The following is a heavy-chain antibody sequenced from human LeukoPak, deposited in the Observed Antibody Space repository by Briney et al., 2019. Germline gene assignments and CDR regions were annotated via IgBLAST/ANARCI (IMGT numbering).Heavy chain of an antibody. D-gene: IGHD3-22*01. CDR3: ARGAYERSGFSPSWFAP. V-gene: IGHV1-2*02. CDR1: GYTFTDYY. CDR2: INPNSGAT. Sequence: ASVKVSCKVSGYTFTDYYIHWVRQAPGQGLEWMGWINPNSGATNYAQKFQGRVTMARDTSISTAYMELSSLISDDTAVFYCARGAYERSGFSPSWFAPWGQGTLSPSPQ. J-gene: IGHJ5*02.